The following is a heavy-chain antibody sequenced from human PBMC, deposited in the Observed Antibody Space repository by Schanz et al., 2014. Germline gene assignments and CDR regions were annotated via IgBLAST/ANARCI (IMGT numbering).Heavy chain of an antibody. D-gene: IGHD2-15*01. CDR3: ARDPGGTKTHGL. CDR2: IYSDGST. V-gene: IGHV3-66*01. CDR1: GFTVSNNY. Sequence: EVQLVESGGGLVQPWGSLRLSCAASGFTVSNNYMSWVRQAPGKGLECVSIIYSDGSTYYVDSVKGGFIISRDNSKNTVYLQMNSLRAEDTAVYYCARDPGGTKTHGLWGQGTLVTVSS. J-gene: IGHJ4*02.